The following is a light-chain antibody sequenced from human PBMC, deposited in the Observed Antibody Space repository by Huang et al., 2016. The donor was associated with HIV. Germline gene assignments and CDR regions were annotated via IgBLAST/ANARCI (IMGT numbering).Light chain of an antibody. Sequence: EVVLTQSPVTLSLSPGEVATLSCRASQSVSSYLAWYQQKPGQAPRLLIYDTSKRATDIPARFSGSGSGTDFTLTITSLEPEYFTVYYCQQRSNWPYTFGQGTKLDIK. CDR1: QSVSSY. CDR2: DTS. V-gene: IGKV3-11*01. CDR3: QQRSNWPYT. J-gene: IGKJ2*01.